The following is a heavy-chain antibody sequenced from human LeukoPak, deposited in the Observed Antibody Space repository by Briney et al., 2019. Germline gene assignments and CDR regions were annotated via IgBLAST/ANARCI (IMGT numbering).Heavy chain of an antibody. D-gene: IGHD3-22*01. Sequence: ASVKVSCKASGYTFTGYYMHWVRQAPGQGLEWMGWINPNSGGTKYAQKFQGRVTMTRDTSISTAYMELSRLRSDDTAVYYSASSITMVVVVPPAANFHYWGQVIVVTVFS. CDR1: GYTFTGYY. J-gene: IGHJ4*02. CDR3: ASSITMVVVVPPAANFHY. CDR2: INPNSGGT. V-gene: IGHV1-2*02.